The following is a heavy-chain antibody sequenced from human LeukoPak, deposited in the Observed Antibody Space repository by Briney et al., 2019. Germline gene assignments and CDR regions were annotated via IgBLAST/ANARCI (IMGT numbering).Heavy chain of an antibody. CDR3: ASRAYYYGSGRTYYYGMDV. CDR1: GGSFSGYY. CDR2: INHSGST. V-gene: IGHV4-34*01. Sequence: PSETLSLTCAVYGGSFSGYYWSWIRQPPGKGLEWIGEINHSGSTNYNPSLKSRVTIPVDTSKNQFSLKLSFVTAADTAVYYCASRAYYYGSGRTYYYGMDVWGKGTTVTVSS. D-gene: IGHD3-10*01. J-gene: IGHJ6*04.